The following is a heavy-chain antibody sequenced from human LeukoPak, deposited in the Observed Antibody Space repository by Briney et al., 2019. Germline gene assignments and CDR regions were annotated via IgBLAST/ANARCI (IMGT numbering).Heavy chain of an antibody. CDR3: TRGPREFCSGGSCYGKRFDY. J-gene: IGHJ4*02. CDR1: GFIFGNYA. Sequence: GGSLRLSCSASGFIFGNYAMSWFRQAPGKGREWVGFIRSNAYGGTTDYAASVKGRFTISRDDSKSIAYLQMNSLKTEDTAVYYCTRGPREFCSGGSCYGKRFDYWGQGTLVTVSS. CDR2: IRSNAYGGTT. V-gene: IGHV3-49*03. D-gene: IGHD2-15*01.